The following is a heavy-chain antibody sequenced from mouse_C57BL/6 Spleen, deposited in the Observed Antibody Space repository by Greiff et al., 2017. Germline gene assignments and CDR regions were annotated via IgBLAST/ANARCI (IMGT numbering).Heavy chain of an antibody. V-gene: IGHV5-17*01. CDR2: ISSGSSTN. J-gene: IGHJ4*01. Sequence: VQLKEPGGGLVKPGASLKLSCAASGFTFSDYGMHWVRQAPEKGLEWVAYISSGSSTNYYADTVKGRFTMSRDNAKNTMCLQMTSLRSEDTAMYYCARGCRNSYYYAMDDWGQGTSVTVSS. CDR3: ARGCRNSYYYAMDD. CDR1: GFTFSDYG.